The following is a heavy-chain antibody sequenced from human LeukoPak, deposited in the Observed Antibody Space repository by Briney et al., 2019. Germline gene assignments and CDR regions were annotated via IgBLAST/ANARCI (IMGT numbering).Heavy chain of an antibody. J-gene: IGHJ4*02. V-gene: IGHV1-2*02. Sequence: ASVKVSCKASGYTFTGYYMHWVRQAPGQGLEWMGWINPNSGGTNYAQKFQGRVTMTRDTSISTAYMELSRLRSDDTAVYYCAREAVSGWCVHYWGQGTLVTVSS. CDR1: GYTFTGYY. D-gene: IGHD6-19*01. CDR3: AREAVSGWCVHY. CDR2: INPNSGGT.